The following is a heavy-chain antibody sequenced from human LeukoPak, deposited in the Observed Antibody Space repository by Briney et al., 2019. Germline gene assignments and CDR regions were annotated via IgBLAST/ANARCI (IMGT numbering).Heavy chain of an antibody. Sequence: GGSLRLSCAVSGFTFSSYWMHWVRQAPGKGLVWVSRINSDGSSTSNADSVKGRFTISRDNGKNTLYLQMNSLRAEDTAMYYCGRENRGAFDIWGQGTMVAVSS. CDR1: GFTFSSYW. CDR2: INSDGSST. CDR3: GRENRGAFDI. D-gene: IGHD3-10*01. V-gene: IGHV3-74*01. J-gene: IGHJ3*02.